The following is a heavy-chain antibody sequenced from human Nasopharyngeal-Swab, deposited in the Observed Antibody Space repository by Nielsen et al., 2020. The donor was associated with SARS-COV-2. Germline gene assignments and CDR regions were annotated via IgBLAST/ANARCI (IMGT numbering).Heavy chain of an antibody. CDR2: INHSGST. CDR3: ARGGVVVGYYGMDV. CDR1: GDSIAYSTFY. V-gene: IGHV4-34*01. Sequence: SETLSLTCTVSGDSIAYSTFYWSWIRQPPGKGLEWIGEINHSGSTNYNPSLKSRVTISVDTSKNQFSLKLSSVTAADTAVYYCARGGVVVGYYGMDVWGQGTTVTVSS. J-gene: IGHJ6*02. D-gene: IGHD2-2*01.